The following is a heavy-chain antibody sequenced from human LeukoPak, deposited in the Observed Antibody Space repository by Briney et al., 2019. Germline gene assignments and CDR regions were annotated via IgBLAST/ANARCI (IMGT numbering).Heavy chain of an antibody. Sequence: GGSLRLSCAASGLTISSYSMNWVRQAPGKGLQWVSYISSSSSTIYYADSVNGRFTISRDNAKNSLYLQMNSLRAEDTAVYYCARDPYSGSYGNYYYYFMDVWGKGTTVTISS. CDR3: ARDPYSGSYGNYYYYFMDV. CDR2: ISSSSSTI. D-gene: IGHD1-26*01. V-gene: IGHV3-48*01. J-gene: IGHJ6*03. CDR1: GLTISSYS.